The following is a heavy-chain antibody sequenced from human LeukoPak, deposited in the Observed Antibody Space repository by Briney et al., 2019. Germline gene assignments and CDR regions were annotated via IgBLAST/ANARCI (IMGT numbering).Heavy chain of an antibody. V-gene: IGHV3-30*18. D-gene: IGHD2-15*01. Sequence: GGSLRLSCAASGFTFSSYGMHWVRQAPGKGLEWVAVISYDGSNKYYADSVKGRFTISRDNSKNTLYLQMDSLRAEDTAVYYCANQRGYCSGGSCYLDYWGQGTLVTVSS. CDR3: ANQRGYCSGGSCYLDY. J-gene: IGHJ4*02. CDR1: GFTFSSYG. CDR2: ISYDGSNK.